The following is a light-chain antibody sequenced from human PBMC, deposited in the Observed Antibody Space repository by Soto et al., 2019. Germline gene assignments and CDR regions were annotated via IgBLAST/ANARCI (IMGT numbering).Light chain of an antibody. CDR1: SIDVGGYNY. CDR2: NVR. CDR3: SSFTSTNTVL. Sequence: QSVLTQPASVSGSPGQSITISCTGTSIDVGGYNYVSWYQQHPGKAPKLMIYNVRNRPSGVSNRFSGSKSGTTASLTISGLQAEDAGHYYCSSFTSTNTVLFGGGTKLTVL. J-gene: IGLJ2*01. V-gene: IGLV2-14*01.